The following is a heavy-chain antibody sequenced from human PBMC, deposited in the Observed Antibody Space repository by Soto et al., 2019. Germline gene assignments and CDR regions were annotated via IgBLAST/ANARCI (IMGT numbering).Heavy chain of an antibody. D-gene: IGHD2-2*01. CDR1: GFTFSSYA. J-gene: IGHJ4*02. V-gene: IGHV3-30-3*01. Sequence: GALRLSCAASGFTFSSYAVHWVRQAPGKGLEWVAVMSYDGSNKYYADSVKGRFTISSDNSKNTLYLQMNSLGTGDTAVYYCARGYSSRPSYTHFDCWGQGTLVTVSS. CDR2: MSYDGSNK. CDR3: ARGYSSRPSYTHFDC.